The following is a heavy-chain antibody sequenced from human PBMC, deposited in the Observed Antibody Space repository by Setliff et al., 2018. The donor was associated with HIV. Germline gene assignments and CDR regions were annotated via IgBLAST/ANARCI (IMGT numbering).Heavy chain of an antibody. J-gene: IGHJ4*02. Sequence: SGPTLVNPTQTLTLTCTFSGFSLSTSGVGVGWIRQPPGKALEWLALIYWDDGKRYSPSLKSRLTITKDTSKNQVVLTMTNMDPVDTATYYCARRPDPYDSGWSFDYWGQGTLVTVSS. CDR1: GFSLSTSGVG. V-gene: IGHV2-5*02. D-gene: IGHD6-19*01. CDR2: IYWDDGK. CDR3: ARRPDPYDSGWSFDY.